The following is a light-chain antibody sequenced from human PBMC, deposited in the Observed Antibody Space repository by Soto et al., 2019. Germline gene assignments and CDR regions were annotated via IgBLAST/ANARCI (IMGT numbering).Light chain of an antibody. CDR3: MQALQTPIT. Sequence: IVMTHSPLSLPVTPGEPASISCRSSQSLLHSNGYNYLDWYLQKPGQSPHLLIYLGSSRAAGVPDRFSGSGSGSDFTLKISRVEAEDVGVYYCMQALQTPITFGQGTRLEIK. CDR2: LGS. CDR1: QSLLHSNGYNY. J-gene: IGKJ5*01. V-gene: IGKV2-28*01.